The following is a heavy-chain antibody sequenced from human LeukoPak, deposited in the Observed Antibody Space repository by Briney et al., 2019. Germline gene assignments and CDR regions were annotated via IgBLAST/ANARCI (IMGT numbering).Heavy chain of an antibody. CDR3: AKLSAGSSRWVDY. CDR1: GFTFSSYS. V-gene: IGHV3-23*01. D-gene: IGHD6-13*01. Sequence: PGGSLRLSCAASGFTFSSYSMNWVRQAPGKGLEWVSAISGSGNTTYYADSVKGRFTISRDNSKNTLYLQMISLRAEDTAVYYCAKLSAGSSRWVDYWGQGTLLTVSS. J-gene: IGHJ4*02. CDR2: ISGSGNTT.